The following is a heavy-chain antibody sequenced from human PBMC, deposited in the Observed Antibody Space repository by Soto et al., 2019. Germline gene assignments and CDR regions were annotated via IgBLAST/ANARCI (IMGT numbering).Heavy chain of an antibody. CDR3: AIEVSSGYDSRGVLEGGY. D-gene: IGHD3-22*01. V-gene: IGHV1-69*08. J-gene: IGHJ4*02. Sequence: QVQLVQSGAEVKKPGSSVKVSCKASGGTFSSYTITWVRQAPGQGLEWMGRIIPILGIANYAQKFQGRVTITADKCTSRVYRVLSSRRTEDRDVYYCAIEVSSGYDSRGVLEGGYWGQGTLVTVSS. CDR1: GGTFSSYT. CDR2: IIPILGIA.